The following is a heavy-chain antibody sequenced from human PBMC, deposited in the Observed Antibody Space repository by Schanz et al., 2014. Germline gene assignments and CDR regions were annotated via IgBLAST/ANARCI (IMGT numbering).Heavy chain of an antibody. V-gene: IGHV1-46*03. CDR3: ARGPSTGAFDI. J-gene: IGHJ3*02. Sequence: QVQLVQSGAEVKKPGASVKVSCKASGYTFTSYYIHWFRQAPGQGLEWMGLINPSVGNTNYAQKFRGRVTMTRGTSTSTVYMELSSLRSEDTAVYFCARGPSTGAFDIWGQGTMVTVSS. CDR1: GYTFTSYY. CDR2: INPSVGNT.